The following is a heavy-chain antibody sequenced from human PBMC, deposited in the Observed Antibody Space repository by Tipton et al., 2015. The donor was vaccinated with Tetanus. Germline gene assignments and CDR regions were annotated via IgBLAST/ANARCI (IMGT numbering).Heavy chain of an antibody. J-gene: IGHJ5*02. V-gene: IGHV4-31*03. CDR3: ARRLIQNWFDP. CDR1: GGSIRSGGYY. D-gene: IGHD2-8*01. CDR2: IYYTGNT. Sequence: TLSLTCTVSGGSIRSGGYYWTWIRQHPERGLEWIGYIYYTGNTYYNPSLKSRVTISVDTSNNQFSLKLTSLTAADTAVYYCARRLIQNWFDPWGKGTLVTASS.